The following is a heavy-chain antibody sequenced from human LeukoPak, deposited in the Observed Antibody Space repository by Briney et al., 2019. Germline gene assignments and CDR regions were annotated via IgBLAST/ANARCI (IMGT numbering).Heavy chain of an antibody. D-gene: IGHD6-19*01. CDR2: MNPNSGNT. Sequence: ASVKVSCKASGYTFTSYDINWVRQAPGQGLEWMGWMNPNSGNTGYAQKFQGRVTITRNTSISTAYMDLSSLRSEDTAVYYCARGVVRGGWYHLFDYWGQGTLVTVSS. J-gene: IGHJ4*02. CDR3: ARGVVRGGWYHLFDY. CDR1: GYTFTSYD. V-gene: IGHV1-8*03.